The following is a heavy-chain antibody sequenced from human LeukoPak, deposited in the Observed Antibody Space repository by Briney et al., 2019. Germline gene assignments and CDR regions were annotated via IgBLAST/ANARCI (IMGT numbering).Heavy chain of an antibody. CDR3: ARDPSYYDFWSGSPTHDAFDI. D-gene: IGHD3-3*01. V-gene: IGHV4-39*07. Sequence: SETLSLTCTVSGGSISSSSYYWGWIRQPPGKGLEWIGSIYHSGSTYYNPSLKSRVTISVDTSKNQFSLKLSSVTAADTAVYYCARDPSYYDFWSGSPTHDAFDIWGQGTMVTVSS. CDR1: GGSISSSSYY. CDR2: IYHSGST. J-gene: IGHJ3*02.